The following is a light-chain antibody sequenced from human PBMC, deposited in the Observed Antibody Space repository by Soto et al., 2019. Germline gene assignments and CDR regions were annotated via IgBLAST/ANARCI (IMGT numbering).Light chain of an antibody. J-gene: IGKJ1*01. V-gene: IGKV1-5*01. CDR2: AAS. Sequence: DIQMTQSPSTLSASVGDIVTITCRASQSISSWLAWYQQKPGKAPKLLIYAASTLQSGVPSRFSGSGSGTDFTLTIRCLQSEDFTKKDCQQHYNYPRTLAQGTKLDIK. CDR1: QSISSW. CDR3: QQHYNYPRT.